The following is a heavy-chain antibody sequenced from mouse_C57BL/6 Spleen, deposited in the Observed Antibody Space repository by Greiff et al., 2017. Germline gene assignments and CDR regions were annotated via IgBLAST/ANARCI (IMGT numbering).Heavy chain of an antibody. CDR1: GFTFSDYY. CDR2: INYDGSST. CDR3: AREGTPPYYYAMDY. J-gene: IGHJ4*01. Sequence: EVMLVESEGGLVQPGSSMKLSCTASGFTFSDYYMAWVRQVPEKGLEWVANINYDGSSTYYLDSLKSRFIISRDNAKNILYLQMSSLKSEDTATYYCAREGTPPYYYAMDYWGQGTSVTVSS. D-gene: IGHD2-14*01. V-gene: IGHV5-16*01.